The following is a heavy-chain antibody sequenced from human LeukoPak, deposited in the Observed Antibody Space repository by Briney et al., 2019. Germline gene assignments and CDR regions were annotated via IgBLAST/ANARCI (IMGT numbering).Heavy chain of an antibody. V-gene: IGHV4-34*01. D-gene: IGHD3-22*01. Sequence: SETLSLTCAVYGGSFSGYYWSWIRQPPGKGLKWIGHIHYSGSTHYNPSLQSRVSISIDTSKNHFSLKLRSVTAVDTAVYYCARWGHFDTSGYFVVDYWGQGTLVTVSS. CDR3: ARWGHFDTSGYFVVDY. CDR1: GGSFSGYY. J-gene: IGHJ4*02. CDR2: IHYSGST.